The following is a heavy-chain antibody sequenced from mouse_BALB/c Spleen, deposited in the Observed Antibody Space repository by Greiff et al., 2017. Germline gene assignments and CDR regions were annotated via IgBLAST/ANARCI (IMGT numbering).Heavy chain of an antibody. D-gene: IGHD2-4*01. CDR1: GFAFSSYD. V-gene: IGHV5-12-1*01. CDR2: ISSGGGST. Sequence: EVQLVESGGGLVKPGGSLKLSCAASGFAFSSYDMSWVRQTPEKRLEWVAYISSGGGSTYYPDTVKGRFTISRDNAKNTLYLPMSSLKSEDTAMYYCARHHYDYSAWFAYWGQGTLVTVSA. J-gene: IGHJ3*01. CDR3: ARHHYDYSAWFAY.